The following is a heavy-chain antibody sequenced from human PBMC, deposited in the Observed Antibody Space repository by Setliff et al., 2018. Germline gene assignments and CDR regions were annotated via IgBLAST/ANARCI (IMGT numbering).Heavy chain of an antibody. V-gene: IGHV4-61*08. CDR2: IYSSGIT. D-gene: IGHD3-10*01. CDR3: ARVGDRDGYSFLLDY. CDR1: GGSISSGDYY. J-gene: IGHJ4*02. Sequence: ASETLSLTCTVSGGSISSGDYYWSWIRQPPGKGLEWIGYIYSSGITKYSPSLNGRVTISADTSKNQFSLTLTSVTAADTAVYYCARVGDRDGYSFLLDYWGQGTPVTVSS.